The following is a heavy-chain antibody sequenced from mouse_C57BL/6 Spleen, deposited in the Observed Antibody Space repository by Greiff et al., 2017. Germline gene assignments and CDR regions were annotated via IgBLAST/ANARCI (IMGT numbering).Heavy chain of an antibody. CDR3: ARKEDLDSPDRAMDY. J-gene: IGHJ4*01. CDR2: IWTGGGT. D-gene: IGHD3-2*02. V-gene: IGHV2-9-1*01. CDR1: GFSLTSYA. Sequence: VKLVESGPGLVAPSQSLSITCTVSGFSLTSYAISWVRQPPGKGLEWLGVIWTGGGTNYNSALKSRLSISKDNSKSQVFLKMNSLQTDDTARYYCARKEDLDSPDRAMDYWGQGTSVTVSS.